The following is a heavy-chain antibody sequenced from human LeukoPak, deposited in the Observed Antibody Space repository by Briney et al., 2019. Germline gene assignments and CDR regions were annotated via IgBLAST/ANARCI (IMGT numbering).Heavy chain of an antibody. Sequence: QPGRSLRLSCAASGFTFSSYAMHWVRQAPGKGLEWVAVISYDGSNKYYADSVKGRFTISRDNSKNTLYLQMNSLRAEDTAVYYCAGVYGGNSPFDYWGQGTLVTVSS. CDR2: ISYDGSNK. J-gene: IGHJ4*02. CDR3: AGVYGGNSPFDY. CDR1: GFTFSSYA. V-gene: IGHV3-30-3*01. D-gene: IGHD4-23*01.